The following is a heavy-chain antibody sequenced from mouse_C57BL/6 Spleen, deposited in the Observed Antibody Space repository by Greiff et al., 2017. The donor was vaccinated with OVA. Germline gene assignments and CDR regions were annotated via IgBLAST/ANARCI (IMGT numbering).Heavy chain of an antibody. J-gene: IGHJ2*03. D-gene: IGHD1-1*01. V-gene: IGHV1-15*01. CDR2: IDPETGGT. CDR3: TRRGYYYGSSLEGGVSY. CDR1: GYTFTDYE. Sequence: VQLQQSGAELVRPGASVTLSCKASGYTFTDYEMHWVKQTPVHGLEWIGAIDPETGGTAYNQKFKGKAILTADKSSSTAYMELRSLTSEDSAVYYCTRRGYYYGSSLEGGVSYWGQGTSLTVS.